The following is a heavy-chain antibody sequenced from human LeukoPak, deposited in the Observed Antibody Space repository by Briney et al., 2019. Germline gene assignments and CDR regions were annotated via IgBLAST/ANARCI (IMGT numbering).Heavy chain of an antibody. CDR1: GGSISSYY. V-gene: IGHV4-59*01. D-gene: IGHD4-17*01. CDR2: IYYSGST. J-gene: IGHJ5*02. CDR3: ARVYGGYHIQNWFDP. Sequence: SETLSLTCTVSGGSISSYYWSWIRQPPGKGLEWIGYIYYSGSTNYNPSLKSRVTISVDTSKNQFSLKLSSVTAADTAVYYCARVYGGYHIQNWFDPWGQGTLVTVSS.